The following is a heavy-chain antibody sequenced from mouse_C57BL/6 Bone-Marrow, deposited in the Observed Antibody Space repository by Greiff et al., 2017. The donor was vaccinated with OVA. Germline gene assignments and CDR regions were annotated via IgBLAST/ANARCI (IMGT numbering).Heavy chain of an antibody. CDR2: IHPNSGST. V-gene: IGHV1-64*01. CDR1: GYTFTSYW. Sequence: QVQLQQPGAELVKPGASVKLSCKASGYTFTSYWMHWVKQRPGQGLEWIGMIHPNSGSTNYNEKFKSKATLTVDKVSSTAYMQLISLTSEDSAVYYCARRGLSTWFAYWGQGTLVTVSA. CDR3: ARRGLSTWFAY. D-gene: IGHD1-1*02. J-gene: IGHJ3*01.